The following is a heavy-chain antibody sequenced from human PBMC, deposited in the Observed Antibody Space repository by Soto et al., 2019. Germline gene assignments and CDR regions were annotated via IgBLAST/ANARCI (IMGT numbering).Heavy chain of an antibody. CDR1: GFTFSSYG. V-gene: IGHV3-30*18. J-gene: IGHJ6*04. Sequence: GGSLRLSCAASGFTFSSYGMHWVRQAPGKGLEWVAVISYDGSNKYYADSVKGRFTISRDNSKNTLYLQMNSLRAEDTAVYYCAKSQSGASGEDSSSWYPDNYYYGMDVWGKGTTVTVSS. D-gene: IGHD6-13*01. CDR3: AKSQSGASGEDSSSWYPDNYYYGMDV. CDR2: ISYDGSNK.